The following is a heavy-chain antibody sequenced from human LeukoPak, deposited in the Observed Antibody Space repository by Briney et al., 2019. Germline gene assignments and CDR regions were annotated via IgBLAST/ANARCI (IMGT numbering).Heavy chain of an antibody. V-gene: IGHV3-74*01. J-gene: IGHJ4*02. CDR2: INGDGSKT. Sequence: GGSLRLSYAASGFSFGNYWMHWVRQAPGKGLLWVSRINGDGSKTDYADSVKGRFTISRDNAKNTLYLQMSSLRDEDTAVYYCVRTSYCSGDCHLHFDYWGQGTLVTVSS. CDR3: VRTSYCSGDCHLHFDY. D-gene: IGHD2-21*02. CDR1: GFSFGNYW.